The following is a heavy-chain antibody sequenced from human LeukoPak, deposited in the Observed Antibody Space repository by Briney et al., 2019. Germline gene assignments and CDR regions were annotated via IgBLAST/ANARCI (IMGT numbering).Heavy chain of an antibody. J-gene: IGHJ4*02. CDR2: INHSGST. CDR1: GGSFSGYY. Sequence: SETLSLTCAVYGGSFSGYYWSWIRQPPGKGLEWIGEINHSGSTNYNPSLKSRVTISVDTSKNQFSLKLSSVTAADTAVYYCAGRIAAAGQSDYWGQGTLVTVSS. D-gene: IGHD6-13*01. V-gene: IGHV4-34*01. CDR3: AGRIAAAGQSDY.